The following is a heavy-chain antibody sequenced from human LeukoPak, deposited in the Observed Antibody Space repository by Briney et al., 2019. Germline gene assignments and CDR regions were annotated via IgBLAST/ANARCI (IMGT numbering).Heavy chain of an antibody. J-gene: IGHJ6*03. CDR3: AREYYYYMDV. CDR1: GFTLSSSW. Sequence: GGSLRLSCVASGFTLSSSWMSWVRQAPGKGLEWVANIKQDGSEKYYVDSVKGRFTISRDNAKNSLYLQMNSLRAEDTAVYYCAREYYYYMDVWGKGTTVTVSS. CDR2: IKQDGSEK. V-gene: IGHV3-7*01.